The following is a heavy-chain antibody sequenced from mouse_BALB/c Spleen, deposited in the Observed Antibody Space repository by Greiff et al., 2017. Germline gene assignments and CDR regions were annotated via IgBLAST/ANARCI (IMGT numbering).Heavy chain of an antibody. CDR3: TRVSSGPAWFAY. CDR1: GYTFTDYE. CDR2: IDPETGGT. Sequence: QVHVKQSGAELVRPGASVTLSCKASGYTFTDYEMHWVKQTPVHGLEWIGAIDPETGGTAYNQKFKGKATLTADKSSSTAYMELRSLTSEDSAVYYCTRVSSGPAWFAYWGQGTLVTVSA. V-gene: IGHV1-15*01. D-gene: IGHD3-1*01. J-gene: IGHJ3*01.